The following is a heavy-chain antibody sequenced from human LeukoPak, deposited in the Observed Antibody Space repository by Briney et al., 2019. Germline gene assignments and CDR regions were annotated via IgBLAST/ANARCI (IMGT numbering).Heavy chain of an antibody. CDR3: ARAPEILLWFGDPPHPMDV. V-gene: IGHV1-69*06. Sequence: ASVKASCKASGGTFSSYAISWVRQAPGQGLEWMGGIIPIFGTANYAQKFQGRVTITADKSTSTAYMELSSLRSEDTAVYYCARAPEILLWFGDPPHPMDVWGKGTTVTISS. D-gene: IGHD3-10*01. CDR2: IIPIFGTA. J-gene: IGHJ6*03. CDR1: GGTFSSYA.